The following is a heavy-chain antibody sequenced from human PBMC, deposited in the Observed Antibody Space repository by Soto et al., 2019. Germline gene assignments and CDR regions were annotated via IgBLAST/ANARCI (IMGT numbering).Heavy chain of an antibody. CDR2: IIPIFGTA. CDR3: ARAGGGYSISWWAVRENWFDP. J-gene: IGHJ5*02. CDR1: GGTFSSYA. V-gene: IGHV1-69*01. Sequence: QMQLVQSGAEVKKPGSSVKVSCKASGGTFSSYAISWVRQAPGQGLEWMGGIIPIFGTANYAQKFQGRVTITADEATSTAYMELSSLRSEDTAVYYCARAGGGYSISWWAVRENWFDPWGQGTLVTVSS. D-gene: IGHD6-13*01.